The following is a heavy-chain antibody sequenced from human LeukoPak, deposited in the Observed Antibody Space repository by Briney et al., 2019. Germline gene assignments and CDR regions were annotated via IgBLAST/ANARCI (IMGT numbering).Heavy chain of an antibody. V-gene: IGHV4-59*12. CDR1: GGSITNYY. Sequence: SETLSLTCTVSGGSITNYYLSWIRQPPGKGLEWVGYIYYSGSTNYNPSLKSRVTISVDTSKNQFSLKLSSVTAADTAVYYCARGRLLDCSSTSCRGRYYYYGMDVWGQGTTVTVSS. J-gene: IGHJ6*02. CDR3: ARGRLLDCSSTSCRGRYYYYGMDV. CDR2: IYYSGST. D-gene: IGHD2-2*01.